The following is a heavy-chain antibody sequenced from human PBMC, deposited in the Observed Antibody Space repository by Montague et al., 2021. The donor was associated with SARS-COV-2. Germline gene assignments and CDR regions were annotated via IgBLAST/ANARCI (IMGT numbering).Heavy chain of an antibody. Sequence: SLRLSRAASGFAFNNFAMTWVRQPPGKGLEWVSSIFGSGAGTYYADSVKGRFTISRDNSRNTVYLQMNSLRAEDTAKYYCAKQTGAGAIVYWYFDLWGRGTVVSVSS. CDR2: IFGSGAGT. J-gene: IGHJ2*01. V-gene: IGHV3-23*01. CDR3: AKQTGAGAIVYWYFDL. D-gene: IGHD6-25*01. CDR1: GFAFNNFA.